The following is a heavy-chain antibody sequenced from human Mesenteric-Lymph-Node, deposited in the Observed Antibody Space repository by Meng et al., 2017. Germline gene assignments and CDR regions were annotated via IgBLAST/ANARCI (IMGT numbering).Heavy chain of an antibody. V-gene: IGHV3-23*01. CDR1: GFTFSSYA. J-gene: IGHJ3*02. CDR2: ISGSGSST. CDR3: AKAMVRGVIHGAFDI. Sequence: GESLKISCAASGFTFSSYAMSWVRQAPGKGLEWVSAISGSGSSTYYADSVKGRFTISRDNSKNTLYLQMNSLRAEDTAVYYCAKAMVRGVIHGAFDIWGQGTMVTVSS. D-gene: IGHD3-10*01.